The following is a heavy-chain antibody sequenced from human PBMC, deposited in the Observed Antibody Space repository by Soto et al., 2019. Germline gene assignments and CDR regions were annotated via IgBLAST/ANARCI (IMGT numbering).Heavy chain of an antibody. Sequence: QVQLQESGPGLVKPSETLSLTCTVSGGSISSNYWSWIRQPPGKGLEWIGNIYYSGSTNYNPSLKSRVTISLDTSKNQFSLKLSSVTAADTAVYYCGRDYYDSSRYPYYYGMDVWGQGTTVTVSS. J-gene: IGHJ6*02. D-gene: IGHD3-22*01. V-gene: IGHV4-59*01. CDR3: GRDYYDSSRYPYYYGMDV. CDR1: GGSISSNY. CDR2: IYYSGST.